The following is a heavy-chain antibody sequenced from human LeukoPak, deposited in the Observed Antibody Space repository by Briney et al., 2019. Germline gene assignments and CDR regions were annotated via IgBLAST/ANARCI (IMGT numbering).Heavy chain of an antibody. CDR3: ARVGPGLTTPLDY. Sequence: GGSLRLSCAPSGFTFSSYWMHWVRQAPGKGLVWVSRINSDGSSTTYADSVKGRFTISRDNAKNTLYLQMNSLRAEDTAVYYCARVGPGLTTPLDYWGQGTLVTVSS. D-gene: IGHD3-22*01. CDR2: INSDGSST. J-gene: IGHJ4*02. V-gene: IGHV3-74*01. CDR1: GFTFSSYW.